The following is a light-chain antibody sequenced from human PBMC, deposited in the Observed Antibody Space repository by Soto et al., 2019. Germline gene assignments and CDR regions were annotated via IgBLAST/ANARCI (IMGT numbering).Light chain of an antibody. J-gene: IGKJ1*01. CDR1: QTISTY. CDR3: QQSFSTPQT. CDR2: GAS. Sequence: DIQMTQPPSPLSASVGDRVTITCRASQTISTYLYWYQQKPGKAPKLLIYGASILQSGVPSRFSGSGSGTDFTLTISSLQPEDFRTYYCQQSFSTPQTFGQGTKVDIK. V-gene: IGKV1-39*01.